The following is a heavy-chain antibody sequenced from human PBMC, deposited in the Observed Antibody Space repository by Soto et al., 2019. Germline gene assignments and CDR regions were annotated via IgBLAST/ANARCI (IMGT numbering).Heavy chain of an antibody. CDR1: GSTFSIYA. Sequence: GGSLRLSCAASGSTFSIYAMTWVRQAPGKGLEWVTSISASGGNIYYADSVKGRFTISRDNSKNTLYLQMNSLRAEDTAVYYCAEQDGANYHDSNGFDYWGQGALVTVSS. CDR3: AEQDGANYHDSNGFDY. D-gene: IGHD3-22*01. J-gene: IGHJ4*02. CDR2: ISASGGNI. V-gene: IGHV3-23*01.